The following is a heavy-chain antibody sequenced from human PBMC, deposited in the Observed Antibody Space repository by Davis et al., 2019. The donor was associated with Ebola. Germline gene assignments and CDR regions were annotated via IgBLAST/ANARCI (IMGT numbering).Heavy chain of an antibody. V-gene: IGHV1-69*06. J-gene: IGHJ2*01. D-gene: IGHD3-10*01. CDR3: ARDSMLQGVMPNWYFDL. Sequence: SVKVSCKASGGTFSSYAISWVRQAPGQGLEWMGGIIPIFGTANYAQKFQGTVTITADKSTSTAYMELSSLRSEDTAVYYCARDSMLQGVMPNWYFDLWGRGTLVTVSS. CDR2: IIPIFGTA. CDR1: GGTFSSYA.